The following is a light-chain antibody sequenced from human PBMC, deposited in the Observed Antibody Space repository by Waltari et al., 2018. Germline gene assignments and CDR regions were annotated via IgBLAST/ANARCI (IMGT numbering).Light chain of an antibody. J-gene: IGKJ1*01. Sequence: LVLPQSPGTLSLSPGDTATPSCRASQSISRYLAWYQQKPGQAPRLLIHAASSRATGIPDRFSGSGSGTDFSLTISRLEPEDFAVYFCQNHERLPAVFGQGTKVEIK. CDR1: QSISRY. V-gene: IGKV3-20*01. CDR2: AAS. CDR3: QNHERLPAV.